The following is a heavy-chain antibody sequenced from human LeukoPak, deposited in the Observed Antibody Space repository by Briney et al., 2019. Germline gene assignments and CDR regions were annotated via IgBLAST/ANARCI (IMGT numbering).Heavy chain of an antibody. D-gene: IGHD4-17*01. J-gene: IGHJ6*03. CDR2: IRYDGTNK. CDR1: GFTFSTYG. CDR3: AKDRDYGDYPSAYYYYMDV. V-gene: IGHV3-30*02. Sequence: GGSLRLSCAASGFTFSTYGIHWVRQAPGKGLEWVAFIRYDGTNKWYANSVKGRFTISRDNSKDMLYLQMNSLRAEDTAVYHCAKDRDYGDYPSAYYYYMDVWGKGTTVTVSS.